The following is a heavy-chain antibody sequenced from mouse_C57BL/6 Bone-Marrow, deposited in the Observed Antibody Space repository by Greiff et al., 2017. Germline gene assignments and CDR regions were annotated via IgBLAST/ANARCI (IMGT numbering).Heavy chain of an antibody. J-gene: IGHJ1*03. Sequence: VQLKESGPVLVKPGASVKMSCQASGYTFTDYHMNWVKQSHGKSLEWIGVIYPYNGGSSYHPKFKGKATLTVDKSSSTAYMELNSLTSDDSSVYYCARFYGYGSYFDDWGTGTTVTVSS. CDR3: ARFYGYGSYFDD. V-gene: IGHV1-19*01. CDR2: IYPYNGGS. D-gene: IGHD2-2*01. CDR1: GYTFTDYH.